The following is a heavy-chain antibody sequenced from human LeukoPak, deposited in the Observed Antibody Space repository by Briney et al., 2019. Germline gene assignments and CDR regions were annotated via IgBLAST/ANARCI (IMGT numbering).Heavy chain of an antibody. CDR1: GYTFTGYY. CDR3: AREANLLGFDY. Sequence: ASVKVSCKASGYTFTGYYMHWVRQAPGQGLEWMGWISAYNGNTNYAQKLQGRVTMTTDTSTSTAYMELRSLRSDDTAVYYCAREANLLGFDYWGQGTLVTVSS. D-gene: IGHD1-14*01. V-gene: IGHV1-18*04. J-gene: IGHJ4*02. CDR2: ISAYNGNT.